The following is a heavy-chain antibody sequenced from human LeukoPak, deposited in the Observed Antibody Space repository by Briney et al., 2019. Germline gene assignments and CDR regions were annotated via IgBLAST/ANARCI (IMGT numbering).Heavy chain of an antibody. Sequence: GGSLRLSCAASGFTFSPYTMNWVRQAPGKGLEWVSSVSGSSSFIYYADSVKGRITISRDNARNSVFLPMNSLRAEDTAVYYCARDAGGIAAAGHFDYWVQGTLVSVPS. V-gene: IGHV3-21*01. CDR1: GFTFSPYT. J-gene: IGHJ4*02. CDR3: ARDAGGIAAAGHFDY. CDR2: VSGSSSFI. D-gene: IGHD6-13*01.